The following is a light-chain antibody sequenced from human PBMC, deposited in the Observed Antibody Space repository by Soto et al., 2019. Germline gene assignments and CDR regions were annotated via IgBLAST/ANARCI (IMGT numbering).Light chain of an antibody. Sequence: ETVLTQSPGTLSLSPGERATLSCMAIQSVGSSYLSWYQQKPGQAPRLLIYGPSTRATGVPARFSGSGSGTEFTLTISGLQSEDIAVYYCQQYDRWPPSTFGQGTKVDIK. CDR2: GPS. J-gene: IGKJ1*01. CDR1: QSVGSSY. V-gene: IGKV3-15*01. CDR3: QQYDRWPPST.